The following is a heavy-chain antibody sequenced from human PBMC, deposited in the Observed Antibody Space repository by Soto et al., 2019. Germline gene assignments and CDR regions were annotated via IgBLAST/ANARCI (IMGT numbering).Heavy chain of an antibody. V-gene: IGHV5-10-1*01. D-gene: IGHD6-6*01. Sequence: PGESLKISCKGSGYSFTSYWISWVRQMPGKGLEWMGRIDPSDSYTNYSPSFQGHVTISADKSISTAYLQWSSLKASDTAMYYCARLRSRLFSTETNCYYYGMDVWGQGTTVTVSS. CDR1: GYSFTSYW. CDR2: IDPSDSYT. CDR3: ARLRSRLFSTETNCYYYGMDV. J-gene: IGHJ6*02.